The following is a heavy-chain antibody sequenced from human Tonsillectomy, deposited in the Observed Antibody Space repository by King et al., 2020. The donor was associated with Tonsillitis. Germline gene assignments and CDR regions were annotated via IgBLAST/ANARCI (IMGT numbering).Heavy chain of an antibody. J-gene: IGHJ4*02. CDR2: IYSGVSST. CDR3: AKVSPIEASGSYYNLYFDY. V-gene: IGHV3-23*03. Sequence: VQLVESGGGLVQPGGSLRLSCAASGFTFSAYAMSWVRQAPGKGLEWVSVIYSGVSSTYFIDSVKGRFTISRDNSKNTLFLQMNSLRAEDTAVYYCAKVSPIEASGSYYNLYFDYWGQGPLVTVSS. CDR1: GFTFSAYA. D-gene: IGHD3-10*01.